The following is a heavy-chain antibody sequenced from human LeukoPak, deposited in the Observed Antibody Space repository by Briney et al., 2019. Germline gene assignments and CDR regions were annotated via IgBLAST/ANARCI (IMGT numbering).Heavy chain of an antibody. CDR1: AGTFSSYA. CDR3: ARGIRITFLSWRSPFDS. V-gene: IGHV1-69*13. D-gene: IGHD3-16*01. Sequence: ASVKLSCKTSAGTFSSYAIRWARQAPGQGLEWMGGIIPIFGTANYAQKFQGRVTITADESTSTAYMELSSLRSDDTAVYYCARGIRITFLSWRSPFDSWGQGTLVTVSS. CDR2: IIPIFGTA. J-gene: IGHJ4*02.